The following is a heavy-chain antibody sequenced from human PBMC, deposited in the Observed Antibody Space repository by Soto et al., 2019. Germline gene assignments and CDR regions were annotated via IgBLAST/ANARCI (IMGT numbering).Heavy chain of an antibody. CDR3: AKDAVANTGVWEAFDM. J-gene: IGHJ3*02. Sequence: EVQLLESGGGLVQPGGSLRLSCAASGFSFRSYAMSWVRQAPGKGLEWVSGLVGSGGDINYADSVKGRFTVSRDNSRNTLYLQMNSLREEDTAVYYCAKDAVANTGVWEAFDMWGQGPKVIVSS. CDR1: GFSFRSYA. CDR2: LVGSGGDI. D-gene: IGHD3-16*01. V-gene: IGHV3-23*01.